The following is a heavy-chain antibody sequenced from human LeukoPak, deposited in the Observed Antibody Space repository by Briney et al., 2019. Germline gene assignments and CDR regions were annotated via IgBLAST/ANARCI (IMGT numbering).Heavy chain of an antibody. CDR2: IYYSGST. D-gene: IGHD6-13*01. J-gene: IGHJ5*02. CDR3: AAETLIAASNWFDP. CDR1: GGSISSSSYY. V-gene: IGHV4-39*07. Sequence: SETLSLTCTVSGGSISSSSYYWGWIRQPPGKGLEWIGSIYYSGSTYYNPSLKSRVTISVDTSKNQFSLKLSSVTAADTAVYYCAAETLIAASNWFDPWGQGTLVTVSS.